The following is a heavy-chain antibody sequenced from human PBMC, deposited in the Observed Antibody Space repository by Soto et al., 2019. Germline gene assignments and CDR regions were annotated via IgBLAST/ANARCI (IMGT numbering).Heavy chain of an antibody. CDR1: GGTFSSYA. J-gene: IGHJ4*02. CDR2: IIPIFGTA. D-gene: IGHD2-2*01. V-gene: IGHV1-69*13. CDR3: ARDSGYCSSTSCYQLDY. Sequence: SVKVSCKASGGTFSSYAISWVRPAPGQGLEWMGGIIPIFGTANYAQKFQGRVTITADESTSTAYMELSSLRSEDTAVYYCARDSGYCSSTSCYQLDYWGQGTLVTVSS.